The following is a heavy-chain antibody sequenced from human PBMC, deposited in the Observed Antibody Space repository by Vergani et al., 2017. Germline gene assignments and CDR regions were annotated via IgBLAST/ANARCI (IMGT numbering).Heavy chain of an antibody. CDR1: GYTFSNYY. CDR2: INPNSGGT. V-gene: IGHV1-2*02. Sequence: QVQVVQSGAEVKKSGASVKVSCKTSGYTFSNYYMHWVRQAPGQGLEWMGWINPNSGGTNYAQKFQGRVTMTRDTSISTAYMELSRLRSDDTAVYYCAGTRRYYDFWSGYYWFDPWGQGTLVTVSS. J-gene: IGHJ5*02. D-gene: IGHD3-3*01. CDR3: AGTRRYYDFWSGYYWFDP.